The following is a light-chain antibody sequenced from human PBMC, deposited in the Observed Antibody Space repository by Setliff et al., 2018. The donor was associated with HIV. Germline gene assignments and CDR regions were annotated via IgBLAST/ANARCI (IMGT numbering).Light chain of an antibody. J-gene: IGLJ3*02. CDR1: SSDVGGHRY. CDR2: EVD. CDR3: SAYTSSGTIV. Sequence: QSALTQPASVSGSPGQSITISCTGTSSDVGGHRYVSWYQQHTGKVPKLMIYEVDIRPSEISNRFSGSKSGDTAFLTISGLQADDEADYYCSAYTSSGTIVFGGGTKVTV. V-gene: IGLV2-14*01.